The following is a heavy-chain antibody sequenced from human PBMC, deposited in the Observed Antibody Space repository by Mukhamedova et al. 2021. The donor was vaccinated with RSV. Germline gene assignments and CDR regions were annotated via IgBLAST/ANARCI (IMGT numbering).Heavy chain of an antibody. CDR2: IRSKAYGGTT. D-gene: IGHD3-22*01. V-gene: IGHV3-49*02. J-gene: IGHJ3*02. CDR3: TRTLSRFMIVVSRGAFDI. Sequence: GLGWVGFIRSKAYGGTTEYAASVKGRFTISRDDSKSIAYLQMNSLKTEDTAVYYCTRTLSRFMIVVSRGAFDIWGQGTMVTVSS.